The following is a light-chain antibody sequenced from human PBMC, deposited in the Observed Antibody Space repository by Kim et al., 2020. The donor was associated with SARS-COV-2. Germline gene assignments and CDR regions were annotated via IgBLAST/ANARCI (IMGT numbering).Light chain of an antibody. CDR2: DVS. J-gene: IGLJ1*01. CDR1: SSDVGGYNY. CDR3: SSYTSSSTLYV. V-gene: IGLV2-14*03. Sequence: SITLPCTGPSSDVGGYNYVSWYQQHPGKAPKLMIYDVSNRPSGVSNRFSGSKSGNTASLTISGLQAEDEADYYCSSYTSSSTLYVFGTGTKVTVL.